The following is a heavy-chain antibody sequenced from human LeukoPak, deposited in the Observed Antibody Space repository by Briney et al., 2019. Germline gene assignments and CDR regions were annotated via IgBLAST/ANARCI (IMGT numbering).Heavy chain of an antibody. CDR2: IYYSGST. J-gene: IGHJ6*03. D-gene: IGHD6-6*01. CDR3: ARWSGSVTARNYYYYMDV. V-gene: IGHV4-30-4*01. Sequence: SSQTLSLTCTVSGGSISSGDYYWSWIRQPPGKGLEWIGYIYYSGSTYYNPSLKSRVTISVDTSKIQFSLKLSSVTAADTAVYYCARWSGSVTARNYYYYMDVWGEGTTVTVSS. CDR1: GGSISSGDYY.